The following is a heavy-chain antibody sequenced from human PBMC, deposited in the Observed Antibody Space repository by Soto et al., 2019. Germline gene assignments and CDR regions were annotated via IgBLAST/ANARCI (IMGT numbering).Heavy chain of an antibody. D-gene: IGHD3-3*01. Sequence: PGGSLRLSCAASGFTFSTYAMTWVRQAPGKGLEWVSIISSSGDATYYLDSVKGRFTISRDNSRNTLNLQMNSLRAEDTAVYYCAKNGDFWSWGMDVWGLGTTVTVSS. J-gene: IGHJ6*02. CDR1: GFTFSTYA. CDR2: ISSSGDAT. CDR3: AKNGDFWSWGMDV. V-gene: IGHV3-23*01.